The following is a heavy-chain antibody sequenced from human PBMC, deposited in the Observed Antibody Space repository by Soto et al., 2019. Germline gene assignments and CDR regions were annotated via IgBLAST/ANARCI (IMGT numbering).Heavy chain of an antibody. Sequence: ESGGGVVQPGRSLGLSCAASGFTFSSYGMHWVRQAPGKGLEWVAVIWYDGSNKYYADSVKGRFTISRDNSKNTLYLQMNSLRAEDTAVYYCARDKAAAGYYYMDVWGKGTTVTVSS. CDR1: GFTFSSYG. CDR2: IWYDGSNK. V-gene: IGHV3-33*01. D-gene: IGHD6-13*01. CDR3: ARDKAAAGYYYMDV. J-gene: IGHJ6*03.